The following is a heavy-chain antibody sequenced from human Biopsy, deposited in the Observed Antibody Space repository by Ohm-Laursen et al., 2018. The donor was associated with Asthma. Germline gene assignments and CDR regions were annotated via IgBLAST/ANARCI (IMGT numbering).Heavy chain of an antibody. Sequence: ASVKVSCKASGYTFIHFAIHWVRQAPGQRLEWMGWINAGDGNTKYSQKFQGRVTITRDTSASTAYMDLRSLRSEDTAMYYCARTYYDFLTGQVNDAFALWGKGKIVTVSS. CDR1: GYTFIHFA. J-gene: IGHJ3*01. V-gene: IGHV1-3*01. D-gene: IGHD3-9*01. CDR3: ARTYYDFLTGQVNDAFAL. CDR2: INAGDGNT.